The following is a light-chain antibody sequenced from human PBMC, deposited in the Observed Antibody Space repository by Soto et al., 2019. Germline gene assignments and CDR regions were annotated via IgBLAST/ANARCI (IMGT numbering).Light chain of an antibody. J-gene: IGKJ3*01. CDR1: QSVSSY. V-gene: IGKV3-11*01. CDR3: QQRSNWPPFT. CDR2: DAS. Sequence: EIVLTQSPATLSLSPGERATLSCRASQSVSSYLAWYQQKPGQAPRLLIYDASNRATGIPARFSGSGSGTDFTLTISSLEPEDFAVNYCQQRSNWPPFTFGSGTKVDIE.